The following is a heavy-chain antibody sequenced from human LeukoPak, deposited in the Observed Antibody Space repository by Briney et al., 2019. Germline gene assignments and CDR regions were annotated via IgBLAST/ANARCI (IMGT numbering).Heavy chain of an antibody. CDR1: GFTVSSNY. CDR2: IRSKAFGGTT. J-gene: IGHJ3*01. CDR3: ARRSGLSNGDAFDV. V-gene: IGHV3-71*01. Sequence: GGSLRLSCAASGFTVSSNYMSWVRQAPGKGLEWVGFIRSKAFGGTTDYAASVKDRFTISRDDSESVVFLQVDSLKTEDTAVYYCARRSGLSNGDAFDVWGLGTMVTVSS. D-gene: IGHD3/OR15-3a*01.